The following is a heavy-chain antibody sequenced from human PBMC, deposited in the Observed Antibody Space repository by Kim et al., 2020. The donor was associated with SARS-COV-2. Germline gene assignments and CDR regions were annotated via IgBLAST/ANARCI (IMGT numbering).Heavy chain of an antibody. CDR3: ARGYSSSWFNYYGMDV. J-gene: IGHJ6*02. Sequence: SETLSLTCAVSGGSISSSNWWSWVRQPPGKGLEWIGEIYHSGSNNYNPSLKSRVTISEDKSKNQFSLKLRSVTAADTAVYYCARGYSSSWFNYYGMDVWGQGTTVTVSS. D-gene: IGHD6-13*01. CDR2: IYHSGSN. CDR1: GGSISSSNW. V-gene: IGHV4-4*02.